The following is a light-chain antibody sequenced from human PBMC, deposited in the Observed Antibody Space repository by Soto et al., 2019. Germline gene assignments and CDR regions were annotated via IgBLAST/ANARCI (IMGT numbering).Light chain of an antibody. CDR2: RSN. V-gene: IGLV1-47*01. Sequence: SVLTQPPSASGTPVQRVTISCSGRSSNIGSNYVYWYQQLPGTAPKLLIYRSNQRPSGVPDRFSGSKSGTSASLAISGLRSEEEADFYCSTWYDNLGAHFDFGTGTKVTVL. CDR3: STWYDNLGAHFD. J-gene: IGLJ1*01. CDR1: SSNIGSNY.